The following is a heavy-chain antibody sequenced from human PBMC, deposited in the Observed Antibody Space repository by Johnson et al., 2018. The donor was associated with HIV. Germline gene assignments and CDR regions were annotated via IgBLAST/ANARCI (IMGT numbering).Heavy chain of an antibody. CDR2: IKQDGSEK. V-gene: IGHV3-7*01. CDR1: GFTFSSYW. J-gene: IGHJ3*02. Sequence: VQLVESGGGLVQPGGSMRLSCAASGFTFSSYWMSWVRQAPGKGLEWVANIKQDGSEKYYVDSVKGRFTISRDNAKNSRYLQMNSLRAEDTAVYYCARGRGYYYDSGPDAFDIRGQGTMVTVSS. CDR3: ARGRGYYYDSGPDAFDI. D-gene: IGHD3-22*01.